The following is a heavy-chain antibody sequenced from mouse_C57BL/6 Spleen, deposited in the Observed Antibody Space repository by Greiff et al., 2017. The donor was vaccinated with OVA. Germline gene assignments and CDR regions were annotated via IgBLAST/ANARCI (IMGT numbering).Heavy chain of an antibody. CDR2: INPNNGGT. CDR3: ARGYSSSWYFDV. Sequence: EVQLQQSGPELVKPGASVKISCKASGYTFTDYYMNWVKQSHGKSLEWIGDINPNNGGTSYNQKFKGKATLTVDKSSSTAYMELRSLTSEDSAVYYCARGYSSSWYFDVWGTGTTVTVS. J-gene: IGHJ1*03. CDR1: GYTFTDYY. V-gene: IGHV1-26*01. D-gene: IGHD1-1*01.